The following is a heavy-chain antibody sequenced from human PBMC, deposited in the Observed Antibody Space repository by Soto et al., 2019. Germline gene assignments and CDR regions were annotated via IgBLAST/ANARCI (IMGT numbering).Heavy chain of an antibody. D-gene: IGHD1-26*01. CDR3: ARGDREHIEEVVGVRPGEYIMDV. CDR2: ISYDGSRK. CDR1: EFTFRIFA. V-gene: IGHV3-30-3*01. Sequence: QVHLVESGGGVVQPGSSLRLSCAASEFTFRIFAMHWLRQSPGKGLEWVAVISYDGSRKADSVKGRFTVSRDNSWNTLYLQINSLTAEYTAIYYCARGDREHIEEVVGVRPGEYIMDVWGQGTTVTVSS. J-gene: IGHJ6*02.